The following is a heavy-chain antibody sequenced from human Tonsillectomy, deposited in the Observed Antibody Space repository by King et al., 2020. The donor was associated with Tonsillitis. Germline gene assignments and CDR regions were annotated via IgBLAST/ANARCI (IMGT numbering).Heavy chain of an antibody. Sequence: VQLVESGGGVVQPGGSLRLSCAASGFTFSSYGMHWVRRAPGKGLEWVAFILFDGSNKHYADSVQGRFTISRDNSKNTLYLQMNSLRAEDTAMYYCAKADYWGQGTLVTVSS. V-gene: IGHV3-30*02. J-gene: IGHJ4*02. CDR1: GFTFSSYG. CDR3: AKADY. CDR2: ILFDGSNK.